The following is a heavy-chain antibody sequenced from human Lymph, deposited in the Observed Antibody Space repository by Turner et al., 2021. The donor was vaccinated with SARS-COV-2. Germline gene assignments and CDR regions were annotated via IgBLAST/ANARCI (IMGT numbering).Heavy chain of an antibody. CDR2: ISYDGSNK. CDR3: AKEGEWEFYGGGLDV. CDR1: GFTFSTYG. J-gene: IGHJ6*02. Sequence: QVQLAESGGGVVQPGRSLRLSCAASGFTFSTYGMHWVRQAPGKGLEWVAVISYDGSNKYYADSVKGRFTISRDNSKNTLHLQMNSLRAEDTAVYYCAKEGEWEFYGGGLDVWGQGTTVTVSS. D-gene: IGHD1-26*01. V-gene: IGHV3-30*18.